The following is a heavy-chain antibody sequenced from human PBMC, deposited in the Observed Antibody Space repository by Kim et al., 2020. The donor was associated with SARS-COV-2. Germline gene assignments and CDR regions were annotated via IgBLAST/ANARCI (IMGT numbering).Heavy chain of an antibody. CDR1: GGSISSSSYY. CDR3: ARVLYYDFWSGYNPGGMDV. CDR2: IYYSGST. Sequence: SETLSLTCTVSGGSISSSSYYWGWIRQPPGKGLEWIGSIYYSGSTYYNPSLKSRVTISVDTSKNQFSLKLSSVTAADTAVYYCARVLYYDFWSGYNPGGMDVWGQGTTVTVSS. J-gene: IGHJ6*02. D-gene: IGHD3-3*01. V-gene: IGHV4-39*01.